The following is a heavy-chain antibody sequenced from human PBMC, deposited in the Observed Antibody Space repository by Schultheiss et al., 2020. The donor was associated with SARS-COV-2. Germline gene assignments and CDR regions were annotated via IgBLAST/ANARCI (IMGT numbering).Heavy chain of an antibody. J-gene: IGHJ6*02. CDR3: ARAHSSSSVPFYGMDV. CDR2: ISSSSSTI. Sequence: ETLSLTCAASGFTFSSYSMNWVRQAPGKGLEWVSYISSSSSTIYYADSVKGRFTISRDNAKNSLYLQMNSLRAEDTAVYYCARAHSSSSVPFYGMDVWGQGTTVTVSS. D-gene: IGHD6-6*01. CDR1: GFTFSSYS. V-gene: IGHV3-48*04.